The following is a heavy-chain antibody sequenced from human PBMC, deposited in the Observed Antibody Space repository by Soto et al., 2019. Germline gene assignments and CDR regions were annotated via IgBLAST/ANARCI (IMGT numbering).Heavy chain of an antibody. Sequence: LRLSCAASGFTVSSNYMSWVRQAPGKGLEWVSVIYSGGSTYYADSVKGRFTISRDNSKNTLYLQMNSLRAEDTAVYYCARDREGGYKQFDYWGQGTLVTVSS. V-gene: IGHV3-53*01. D-gene: IGHD5-12*01. CDR3: ARDREGGYKQFDY. J-gene: IGHJ4*02. CDR1: GFTVSSNY. CDR2: IYSGGST.